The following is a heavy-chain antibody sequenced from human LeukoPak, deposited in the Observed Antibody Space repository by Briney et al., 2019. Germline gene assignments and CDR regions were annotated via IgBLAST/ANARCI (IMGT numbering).Heavy chain of an antibody. J-gene: IGHJ4*02. D-gene: IGHD5-18*01. V-gene: IGHV4-59*01. CDR1: GGSISNYY. CDR3: ASAYLDTGYR. Sequence: SETLSLTCTVSGGSISNYYWSWIRQPPGKGLEWIGYIYYSGSTNYNPSLKSRVTISVDTSKNQFSLKLRSVTAADTAVYYCASAYLDTGYRGGQGTLVTVSS. CDR2: IYYSGST.